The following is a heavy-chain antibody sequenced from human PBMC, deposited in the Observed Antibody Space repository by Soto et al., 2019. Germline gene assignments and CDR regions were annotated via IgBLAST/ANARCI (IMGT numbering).Heavy chain of an antibody. D-gene: IGHD3-3*01. V-gene: IGHV2-26*01. CDR2: IFSNDEK. CDR3: ARFLYYPTIFRVVTPPPLVD. CDR1: GFSLSNARMG. J-gene: IGHJ4*02. Sequence: QVTLKESGPVLVKPTETLTLTCTVSGFSLSNARMGVSWIRQPPGKALEWLAHIFSNDEKSYSTSLKSRLTISKDTSKSQMVLTMTNMDPVDTATYYCARFLYYPTIFRVVTPPPLVDWGQGTLVTVSS.